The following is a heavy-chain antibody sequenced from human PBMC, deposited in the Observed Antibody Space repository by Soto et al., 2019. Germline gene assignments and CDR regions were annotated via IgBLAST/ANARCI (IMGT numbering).Heavy chain of an antibody. V-gene: IGHV1-69*06. D-gene: IGHD1-26*01. CDR3: ARLVGEGYSGTYALDY. J-gene: IGHJ4*02. CDR2: IIPLFGTA. Sequence: QVQLVQSGAEVKKPGSSVKVSCKASGGTFNNYAISWVRQAPGQGLEWMGGIIPLFGTANYAQKFEGRVTMTADKSKDTAYMELRSLKSEDTAVYDCARLVGEGYSGTYALDYWGQGTLVTVSS. CDR1: GGTFNNYA.